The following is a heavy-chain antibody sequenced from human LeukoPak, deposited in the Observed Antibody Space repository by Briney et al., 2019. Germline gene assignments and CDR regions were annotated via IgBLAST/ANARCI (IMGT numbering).Heavy chain of an antibody. D-gene: IGHD3-10*01. V-gene: IGHV4-59*08. Sequence: SETLSLTCTVSGGSISSYYWSWIRQPPGKGLEWIGYIYYSGSTNYNPSLKSRVTISVDTSKNQFSLKLSSVTAADTAVYYCARVGFTMVRGVITLFDYWGQGTLVTVSS. J-gene: IGHJ4*02. CDR3: ARVGFTMVRGVITLFDY. CDR1: GGSISSYY. CDR2: IYYSGST.